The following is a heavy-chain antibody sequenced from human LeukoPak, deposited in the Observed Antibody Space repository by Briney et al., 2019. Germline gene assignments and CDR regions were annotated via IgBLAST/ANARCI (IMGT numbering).Heavy chain of an antibody. Sequence: PSETLSLTCAVSDYSISSGNYWGWIRQPPGKGLEWIGSVYHSGSTHYRPSLKSRVTMSVDTSKNQFSLNLRSVTAADTAVYYCASSIFGVVPPAYWGQGTLVTVSS. CDR3: ASSIFGVVPPAY. D-gene: IGHD3-3*01. CDR2: VYHSGST. J-gene: IGHJ4*02. CDR1: DYSISSGNY. V-gene: IGHV4-38-2*01.